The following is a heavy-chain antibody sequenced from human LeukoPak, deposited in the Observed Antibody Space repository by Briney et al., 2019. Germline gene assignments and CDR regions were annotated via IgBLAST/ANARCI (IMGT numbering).Heavy chain of an antibody. CDR2: INPSGDST. V-gene: IGHV1-46*01. CDR3: AKLAASETGEGS. J-gene: IGHJ5*02. CDR1: GYTFTSNH. D-gene: IGHD6-13*01. Sequence: GASVKVSCKASGYTFTSNHIHCVRQAPGQGLEWMGVINPSGDSTSYEQKFQGRVTMTRDTSASTVYMELSSLRSEDTAIYYCAKLAASETGEGSWGQGTLVTVSS.